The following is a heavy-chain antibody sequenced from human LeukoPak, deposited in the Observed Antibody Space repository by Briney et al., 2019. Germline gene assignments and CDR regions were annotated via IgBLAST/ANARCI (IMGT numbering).Heavy chain of an antibody. CDR3: ARWGYDSSGSYWDN. Sequence: GGSLRLSCAASGFTFSSYWMHWVRQAPGKGLVWVSRINGDGDTTTYADSVKGRFTISRDNSKNTVSLQMNSLRADDTAVYYCARWGYDSSGSYWDNWGQGTLVTVSS. J-gene: IGHJ4*02. D-gene: IGHD3-22*01. CDR2: INGDGDTT. CDR1: GFTFSSYW. V-gene: IGHV3-74*01.